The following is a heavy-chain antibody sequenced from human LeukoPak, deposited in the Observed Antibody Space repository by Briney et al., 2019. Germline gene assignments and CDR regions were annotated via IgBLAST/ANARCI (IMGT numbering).Heavy chain of an antibody. CDR2: IIPIFGTA. Sequence: ASVTVSCKASGGTFTSYAISWVRQAPGQGLEWMGGIIPIFGTANYAQKFQGRVTITTDESTSTAYMELSSLRSEDTAVYYCARASTYSGSYPDYYYYMDVWGKGTTVTVSS. D-gene: IGHD1-26*01. CDR3: ARASTYSGSYPDYYYYMDV. J-gene: IGHJ6*03. V-gene: IGHV1-69*05. CDR1: GGTFTSYA.